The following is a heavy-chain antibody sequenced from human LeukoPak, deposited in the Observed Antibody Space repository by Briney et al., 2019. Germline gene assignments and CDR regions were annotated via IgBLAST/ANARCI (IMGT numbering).Heavy chain of an antibody. CDR2: ISAYNGNT. D-gene: IGHD6-6*01. J-gene: IGHJ5*02. V-gene: IGHV1-18*01. Sequence: ASVKVSCKASGYTFTSYGISWVRRAPGQGLEWMGWISAYNGNTNYAQKLQGRVTMTTDTSTSTAYMELRSLRSDDTAVYYCARDVEAIAARPDWFDPWGQGTLVTVSS. CDR3: ARDVEAIAARPDWFDP. CDR1: GYTFTSYG.